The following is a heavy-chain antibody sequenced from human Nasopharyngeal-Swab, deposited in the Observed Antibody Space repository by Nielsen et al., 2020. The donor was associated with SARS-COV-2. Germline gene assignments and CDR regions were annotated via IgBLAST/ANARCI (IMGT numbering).Heavy chain of an antibody. CDR1: GFTFTSSA. J-gene: IGHJ4*02. CDR2: IVVGSGNT. Sequence: SVKVSCKASGFTFTSSAVQWVRQARGQRLEWIGWIVVGSGNTNYAQKFQERVTITRDMSTSTAYMELSSLRSEDTAVYSCAADDPLSMTTVDYWGQGTLVTVSS. D-gene: IGHD4-17*01. CDR3: AADDPLSMTTVDY. V-gene: IGHV1-58*01.